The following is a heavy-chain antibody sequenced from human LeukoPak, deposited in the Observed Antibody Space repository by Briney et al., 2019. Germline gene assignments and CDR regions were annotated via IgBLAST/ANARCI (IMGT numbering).Heavy chain of an antibody. CDR1: GFTFSSYEIN. CDR3: ARVSLRLGELSTFDY. CDR2: IYYSGST. Sequence: LRLYCAASGFTFSSYEINWVRQPPGKGLEWIGYIYYSGSTYYNPSLKSRVTISVDTSKNQFSLKLSSVTAADTAVYYCARVSLRLGELSTFDYWGQGTLVTVSS. D-gene: IGHD3-16*02. V-gene: IGHV4-30-4*01. J-gene: IGHJ4*02.